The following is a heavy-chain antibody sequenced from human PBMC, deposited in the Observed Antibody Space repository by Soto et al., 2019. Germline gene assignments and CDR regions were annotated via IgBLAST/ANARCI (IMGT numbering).Heavy chain of an antibody. D-gene: IGHD3-10*01. CDR3: ARAANFHYYGSGRQPANYYYYGMDV. J-gene: IGHJ6*02. Sequence: QVQLQESGPGLVKPSQTLSLTCTVSGGSISSGGYYWSWIRQHPGKGLEWIGYIYYSGSTYYNPSLKSRVTISGDTSKNQFSRKLSSVPAADTAVYYCARAANFHYYGSGRQPANYYYYGMDVWGQGTTVTVSS. CDR2: IYYSGST. V-gene: IGHV4-31*03. CDR1: GGSISSGGYY.